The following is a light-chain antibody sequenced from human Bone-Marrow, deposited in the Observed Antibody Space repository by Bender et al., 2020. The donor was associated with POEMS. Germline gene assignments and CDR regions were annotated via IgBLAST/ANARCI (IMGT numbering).Light chain of an antibody. V-gene: IGLV2-18*02. Sequence: QSALTQPASLSGSPGQSITISCTGTSSDVGTYNRVSWYQQPPGTAPKLMIYEVSNRPSGVPDRFSGSKSGNTASLTISGLQAEDEADFYCCAYAGSGILVFGGGTKVTVV. CDR2: EVS. J-gene: IGLJ3*02. CDR1: SSDVGTYNR. CDR3: CAYAGSGILV.